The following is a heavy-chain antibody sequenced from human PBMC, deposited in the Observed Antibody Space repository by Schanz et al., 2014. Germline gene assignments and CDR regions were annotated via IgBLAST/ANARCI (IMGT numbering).Heavy chain of an antibody. D-gene: IGHD5-12*01. CDR2: IWYDGNNK. J-gene: IGHJ3*02. V-gene: IGHV3-33*01. CDR3: ARGGGPEDVFAI. CDR1: GFAFNNYG. Sequence: QVQLAESGGGVVQPGRSLRLSCAASGFAFNNYGMHWVRQAPGKGLEWVAIIWYDGNNKKYADSVKGRFTISRDNSKNSLYLQMKSLRVEDTAVYYCARGGGPEDVFAIRGPGTKVTVSS.